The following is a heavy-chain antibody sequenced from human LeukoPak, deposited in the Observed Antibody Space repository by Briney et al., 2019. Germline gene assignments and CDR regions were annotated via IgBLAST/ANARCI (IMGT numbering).Heavy chain of an antibody. Sequence: ASVKVSCKASGYTFTGYYMHWVRQAPGQGLEWMGWINPNSGGTNYAQKFQGRVTMTRDMSTSTVYMELSSLRSDDTAVYYCATSKRYSDAFDIWGQGTMVTVSS. J-gene: IGHJ3*02. CDR2: INPNSGGT. CDR1: GYTFTGYY. CDR3: ATSKRYSDAFDI. D-gene: IGHD2-15*01. V-gene: IGHV1-2*02.